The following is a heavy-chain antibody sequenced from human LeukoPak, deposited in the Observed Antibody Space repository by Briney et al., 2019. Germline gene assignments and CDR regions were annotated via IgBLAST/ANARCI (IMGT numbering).Heavy chain of an antibody. D-gene: IGHD2-2*02. V-gene: IGHV4-59*08. CDR3: ACYSSPGGWGVFDY. CDR1: GGSIRSYY. CDR2: IYYSGST. J-gene: IGHJ4*02. Sequence: SETLSLTCTVSGGSIRSYYWSWLRQPPGKGLEWIGYIYYSGSTKFNPSLKSRVSISLDTSGNQFSLKLTSVTAADTAVYYCACYSSPGGWGVFDYWGQGTLVTVSS.